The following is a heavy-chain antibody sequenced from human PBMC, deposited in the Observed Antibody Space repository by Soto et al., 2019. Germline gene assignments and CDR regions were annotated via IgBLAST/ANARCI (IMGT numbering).Heavy chain of an antibody. CDR1: GFSLSTSGVG. CDR3: AHRAGDYNPENWFDP. Sequence: QITLKESGPTLVKPTQTLTLTCTFSGFSLSTSGVGVGWIRQPPGKALEWLALIYWDDDKRYSPSLMSRLTITKDTSKNQVVLTMTNMDPVDTATYYCAHRAGDYNPENWFDPWGQGTLVTVSS. CDR2: IYWDDDK. D-gene: IGHD4-17*01. J-gene: IGHJ5*02. V-gene: IGHV2-5*02.